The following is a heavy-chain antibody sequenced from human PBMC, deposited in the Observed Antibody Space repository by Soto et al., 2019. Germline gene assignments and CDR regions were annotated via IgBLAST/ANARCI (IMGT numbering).Heavy chain of an antibody. CDR2: ISGSGRTI. Sequence: GGSLRLSCAASGFTFSDYYMTWIRQAPGKGLEWISKISGSGRTIYYADSVKGRFTISRDNAKNSLYLQMNSLRADDTAVYYCARGGARFFDYWGQGILVTVSS. J-gene: IGHJ4*02. CDR3: ARGGARFFDY. CDR1: GFTFSDYY. V-gene: IGHV3-11*01. D-gene: IGHD5-12*01.